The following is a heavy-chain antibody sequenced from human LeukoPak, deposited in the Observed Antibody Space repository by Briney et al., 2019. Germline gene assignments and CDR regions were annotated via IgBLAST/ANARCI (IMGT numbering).Heavy chain of an antibody. CDR3: ARVLWELGLDY. J-gene: IGHJ4*02. V-gene: IGHV1-46*01. CDR1: GYTFTSYY. CDR2: INPSGGST. Sequence: ASVKVSCKASGYTFTSYYMHWVRQAPGQGLEWRGIINPSGGSTSYAQKFQGRVTMTRDTSTSTVYMELSSLRSEDTAVYYCARVLWELGLDYWGQGTLVTVSS. D-gene: IGHD1-26*01.